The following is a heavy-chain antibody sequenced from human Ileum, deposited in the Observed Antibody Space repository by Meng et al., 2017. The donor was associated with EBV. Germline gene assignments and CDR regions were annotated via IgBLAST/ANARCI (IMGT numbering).Heavy chain of an antibody. V-gene: IGHV4-4*02. CDR3: ARESYSDSSGYYSLDY. CDR2: IHHTEST. CDR1: GCSVSSSNW. D-gene: IGHD3-22*01. Sequence: QVPVQQPGPVLVKPSGTLSRTCAVSGCSVSSSNWWSWVLQAPVKGLEWIGKIHHTESTTYNPSLKSRVTISVDKSKNQFSLKLSSVTAADTAVYYCARESYSDSSGYYSLDYWGQGSLVTVSS. J-gene: IGHJ4*02.